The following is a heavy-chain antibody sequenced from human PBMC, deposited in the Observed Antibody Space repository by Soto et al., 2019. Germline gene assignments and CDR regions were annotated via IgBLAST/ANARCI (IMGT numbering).Heavy chain of an antibody. J-gene: IGHJ6*02. V-gene: IGHV1-8*01. CDR3: ARGFLIAAAGTNYYYGMDV. CDR1: GYTFTSYD. CDR2: MNPNSGNT. D-gene: IGHD6-13*01. Sequence: ASVKVSCKASGYTFTSYDINWVRQATGQGLEWMGWMNPNSGNTGYAQKFQGRVTMTRNTSISTAYMELSSLRPEDTAVYYCARGFLIAAAGTNYYYGMDVWGQGTTVTVSS.